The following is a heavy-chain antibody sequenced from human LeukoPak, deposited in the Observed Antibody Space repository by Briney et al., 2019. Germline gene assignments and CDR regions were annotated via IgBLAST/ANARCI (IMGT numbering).Heavy chain of an antibody. CDR3: ARVDCSGGSCYVADAFDI. J-gene: IGHJ3*02. Sequence: KASETLSLTCTVSGGSISSYYWSWIRQPPGKGLEWIGYIYYSGSTYYNPSLKSRVTISVDTSKNQFSLKLSSVTAADTAVYYCARVDCSGGSCYVADAFDIWGQGTMVTVSS. CDR1: GGSISSYY. D-gene: IGHD2-15*01. V-gene: IGHV4-59*12. CDR2: IYYSGST.